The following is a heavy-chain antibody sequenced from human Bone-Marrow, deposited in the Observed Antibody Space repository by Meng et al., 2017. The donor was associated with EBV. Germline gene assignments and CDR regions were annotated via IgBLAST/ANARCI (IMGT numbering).Heavy chain of an antibody. CDR1: GGAISSSSYY. V-gene: IGHV4-39*01. D-gene: IGHD6-19*01. CDR2: IYYSGST. CDR3: ARPFPSWQSPRLDPFGA. J-gene: IGHJ5*02. Sequence: LPLQESGPGLVKPSVALSLSCTVCGGAISSSSYYWGWIRQPPGKGLEWIGSIYYSGSTYYNPSLKSRVTISVDTSKNQFSLRLTSVTAADTAVYYCARPFPSWQSPRLDPFGAWGQGTLVTVSS.